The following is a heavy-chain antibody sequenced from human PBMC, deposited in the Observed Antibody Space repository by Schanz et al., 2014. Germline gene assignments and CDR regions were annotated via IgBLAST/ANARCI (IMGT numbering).Heavy chain of an antibody. CDR2: IIPSLGIA. CDR1: GGTFSSYT. V-gene: IGHV1-69*02. J-gene: IGHJ4*02. D-gene: IGHD6-13*01. Sequence: QVQLVQSGAEVKKPGSSVKVSCTASGGTFSSYTISWVRQAPGQGLEWMGRIIPSLGIANYAQKFQGRVTITADKSTFTAYMDVSSLRSEDTAVYYCASSGAGYSSSWDFDYWGQGTLVTVSS. CDR3: ASSGAGYSSSWDFDY.